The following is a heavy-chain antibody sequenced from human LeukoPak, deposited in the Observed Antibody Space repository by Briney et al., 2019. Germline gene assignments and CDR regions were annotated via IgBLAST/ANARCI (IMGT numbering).Heavy chain of an antibody. V-gene: IGHV3-7*01. CDR2: IKQDGSEK. Sequence: GGSLRLSCAASGFTFSNYWMTWVRQAPGKGPEWVANIKQDGSEKNYVDSVKGRFTISRDNAQNSLYLQMNSLRAEDTAVYYCASTATCSFWGQGTMVTVSS. CDR3: ASTATCSF. D-gene: IGHD2-2*01. J-gene: IGHJ3*01. CDR1: GFTFSNYW.